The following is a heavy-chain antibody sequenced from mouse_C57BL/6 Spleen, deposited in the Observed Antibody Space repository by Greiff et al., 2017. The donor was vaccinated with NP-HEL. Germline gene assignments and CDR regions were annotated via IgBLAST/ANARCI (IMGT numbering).Heavy chain of an antibody. CDR3: ARPDYYYGSSSLAY. CDR2: INPSTGGT. Sequence: VQLQQSGPELVKPGASVKISCKASGYSFTGYYMNWVKQSPEKSLEWIGEINPSTGGTTYNQKFKAKATLTVDKSSSTAYMQLKSLTSEDSAVYYCARPDYYYGSSSLAYWGQGTLVTVSA. CDR1: GYSFTGYY. V-gene: IGHV1-42*01. D-gene: IGHD1-1*01. J-gene: IGHJ3*01.